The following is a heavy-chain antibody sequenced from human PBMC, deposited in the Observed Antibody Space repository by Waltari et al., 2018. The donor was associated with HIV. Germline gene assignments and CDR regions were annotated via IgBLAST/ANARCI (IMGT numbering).Heavy chain of an antibody. Sequence: QVQLVQCGTEVKKAGASVKVSCKTSGYTFTEYGISWVRQAPGQGREWMGWISPYKGDANYAQKLQGRVTKTTDTSTKTAYMEVRGLRSDDTAVYYCARQGLQYSDGMDVWGHGTTVTVSS. CDR2: ISPYKGDA. D-gene: IGHD4-4*01. V-gene: IGHV1-18*01. CDR3: ARQGLQYSDGMDV. CDR1: GYTFTEYG. J-gene: IGHJ6*02.